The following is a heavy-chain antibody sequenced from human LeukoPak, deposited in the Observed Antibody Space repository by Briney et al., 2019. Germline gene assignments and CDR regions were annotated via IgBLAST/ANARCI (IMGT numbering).Heavy chain of an antibody. CDR2: INHSGST. CDR1: GGSFSGYY. D-gene: IGHD2-15*01. CDR3: ARGLYCSGGSCYRPFDY. V-gene: IGHV4-34*01. Sequence: SETLSLTCAVYGGSFSGYYWSWIRPPPGKGLEWIGEINHSGSTNYNPSLKSRVTISVDTSKNPFSLKLSSVTAADTAVYYCARGLYCSGGSCYRPFDYWGQGTLVTVSS. J-gene: IGHJ4*02.